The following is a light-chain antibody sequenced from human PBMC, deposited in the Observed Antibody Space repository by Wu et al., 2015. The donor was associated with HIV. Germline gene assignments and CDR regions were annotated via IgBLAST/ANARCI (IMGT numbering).Light chain of an antibody. J-gene: IGKJ4*01. CDR1: QSIASRD. CDR2: GAS. CDR3: QQYNNWPLT. Sequence: EIVLTQSPGTLSLSPGERATLSCRTSQSIASRDLAWYHHKPGQAPRLLIYGASNRATGVPDRFSGSGSGTDFTLTVSRLEPEDFAVYYCQQYNNWPLTFGGGTKVEIK. V-gene: IGKV3-20*01.